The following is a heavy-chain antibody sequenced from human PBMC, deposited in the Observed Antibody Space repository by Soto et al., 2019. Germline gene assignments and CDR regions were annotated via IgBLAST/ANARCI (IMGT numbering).Heavy chain of an antibody. CDR2: IYYTGTT. Sequence: SETLSLTCTVSGDSISGGNYYWTWLRQHPGRGLEWIGYIYYTGTTHYSPSLQSRDTMSVDTYKNQIPLTLSSLTPADTAVYFCARLYTYGYYHFDHWGQGTLVTVSS. CDR3: ARLYTYGYYHFDH. J-gene: IGHJ4*02. V-gene: IGHV4-31*03. CDR1: GDSISGGNYY. D-gene: IGHD3-22*01.